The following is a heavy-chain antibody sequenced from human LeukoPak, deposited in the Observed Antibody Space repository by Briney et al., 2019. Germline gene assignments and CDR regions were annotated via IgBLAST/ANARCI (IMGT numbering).Heavy chain of an antibody. J-gene: IGHJ6*02. Sequence: GGSLRLSCAASGFTFDDYGMSWVRQAPGKGLEWVSAISGSGGSTYYADSVKGRFTISRDNSKNSLYLQMNSLRAEDTAVYYCARVVEYDYVWGTARGMDVWGQGTTVTVSS. CDR2: ISGSGGST. V-gene: IGHV3-23*01. CDR1: GFTFDDYG. D-gene: IGHD3-16*01. CDR3: ARVVEYDYVWGTARGMDV.